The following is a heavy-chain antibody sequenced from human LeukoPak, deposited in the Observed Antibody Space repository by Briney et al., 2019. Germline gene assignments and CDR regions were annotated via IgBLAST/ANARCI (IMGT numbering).Heavy chain of an antibody. V-gene: IGHV3-48*02. D-gene: IGHD4-17*01. J-gene: IGHJ4*02. CDR1: GFTFSSYS. CDR2: ITCSSRTI. CDR3: ARDFYGDYGPDY. Sequence: GGSLRLSCAASGFTFSSYSMNWVRQAPGKGLEWVSYITCSSRTIYYADSVKGRFTISRDTAKNSLYLQMKSLRDEDTAVYYCARDFYGDYGPDYWGQGTLVTVSS.